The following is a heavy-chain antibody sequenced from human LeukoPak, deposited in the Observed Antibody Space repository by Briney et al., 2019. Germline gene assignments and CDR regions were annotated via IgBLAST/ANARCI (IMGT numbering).Heavy chain of an antibody. CDR3: ARVTGEVIGY. CDR1: GGSISSYY. J-gene: IGHJ4*02. Sequence: SETLSLTCTVSGGSISSYYWSWIRQPPGKGLQWIGYIYYSGSTNYNPSLKSRVTISVDTSKNQFSLKLSSVTAADTAVYYCARVTGEVIGYWGQGTLVTVSS. V-gene: IGHV4-59*12. D-gene: IGHD7-27*01. CDR2: IYYSGST.